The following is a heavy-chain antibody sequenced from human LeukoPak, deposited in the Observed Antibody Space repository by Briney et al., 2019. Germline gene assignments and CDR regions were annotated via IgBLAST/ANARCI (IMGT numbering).Heavy chain of an antibody. CDR1: GGSISSYY. D-gene: IGHD3-10*01. J-gene: IGHJ6*02. V-gene: IGHV4-59*08. CDR2: IYYSGST. CDR3: ASAPHITMVRGVTNRYYYYYGMDV. Sequence: KPSETLSLTCTVSGGSISSYYWSWIRQPPGKGLEWIGYIYYSGSTNYNPSLKSRVTISVDTSKNQFSLKLSSVTAADTAVYYCASAPHITMVRGVTNRYYYYYGMDVWGQGTTVTVSS.